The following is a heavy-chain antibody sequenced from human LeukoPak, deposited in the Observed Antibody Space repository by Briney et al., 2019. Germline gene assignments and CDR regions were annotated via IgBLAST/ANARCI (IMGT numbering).Heavy chain of an antibody. Sequence: ASVKVSCKASGYTFTSYDINWVRQAPGQGLEWMGWISAYNGNTNYAQKLQGRVTMTTDTSTSTAYMELRSLRSDDTAVYYCARGVAPAQQPSNYYYYYMDVWGKGTTVTVSS. CDR3: ARGVAPAQQPSNYYYYYMDV. J-gene: IGHJ6*03. CDR1: GYTFTSYD. V-gene: IGHV1-18*01. D-gene: IGHD2-15*01. CDR2: ISAYNGNT.